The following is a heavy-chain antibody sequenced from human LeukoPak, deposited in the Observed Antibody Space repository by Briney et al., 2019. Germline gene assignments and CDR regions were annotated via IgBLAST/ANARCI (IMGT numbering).Heavy chain of an antibody. J-gene: IGHJ4*02. CDR3: ARSFGGVSY. V-gene: IGHV3-48*04. D-gene: IGHD3-16*01. Sequence: GGSLRLSCAASGFTFSSYSMNWVRQAPGKGLEWVSYISSSSSTIYYADSVKGRFTISRDNAKNSLYLQMNSLRAEDTAVYYCARSFGGVSYWGQGTLVTVSS. CDR2: ISSSSSTI. CDR1: GFTFSSYS.